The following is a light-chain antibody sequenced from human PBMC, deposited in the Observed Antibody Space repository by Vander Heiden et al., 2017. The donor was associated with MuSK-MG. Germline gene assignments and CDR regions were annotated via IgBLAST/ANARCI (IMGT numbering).Light chain of an antibody. CDR1: TIRRYD. CDR3: NARDSSGNHLV. J-gene: IGLJ2*01. CDR2: GKN. V-gene: IGLV3-19*01. Sequence: SSALTPDPAVSVALGQTVRITCQGDTIRRYDGSWYQQKPGQAPVLVIYGKNNRPSGIPDRFSGSSSGNTASLTITGAQAEDEADYYCNARDSSGNHLVFGGGTKLTVL.